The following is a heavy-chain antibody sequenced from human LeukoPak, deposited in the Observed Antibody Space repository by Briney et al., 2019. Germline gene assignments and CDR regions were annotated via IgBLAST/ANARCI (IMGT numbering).Heavy chain of an antibody. D-gene: IGHD3-22*01. CDR2: IYHSGST. CDR3: ARDLDYYDSSGYFGY. V-gene: IGHV4-39*07. CDR1: GGSISSSSYY. Sequence: SETLSLTCTVSGGSISSSSYYWGWIRQPPGKGLEWIGSIYHSGSTYYNPSLKSRVTISVDTSKNQFSLKLSSVTAADTAVYYCARDLDYYDSSGYFGYWGQGTLVTVSS. J-gene: IGHJ4*02.